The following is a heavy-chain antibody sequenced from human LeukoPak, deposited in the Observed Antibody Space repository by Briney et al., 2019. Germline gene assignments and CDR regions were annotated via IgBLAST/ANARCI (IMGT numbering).Heavy chain of an antibody. V-gene: IGHV4-59*01. J-gene: IGHJ4*02. D-gene: IGHD3-22*01. CDR3: ATSYYYDSSGYYYGFDY. CDR2: IYYSGST. Sequence: PETLCLTCAVYGGSFSGYYWSWIRQPPGKGLEWIGYIYYSGSTNYNPSLKSRVTISVDTSKNQFSLKLSSVTAADTAVYYCATSYYYDSSGYYYGFDYWGQGTMNSVSS. CDR1: GGSFSGYY.